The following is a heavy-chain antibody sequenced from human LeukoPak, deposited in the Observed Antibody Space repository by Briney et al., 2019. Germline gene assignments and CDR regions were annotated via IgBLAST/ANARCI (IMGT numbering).Heavy chain of an antibody. CDR1: GFTFSSYG. Sequence: GGSLRLSCAASGFTFSSYGMHWVRQAPGKGLEWVAFIRYDGSNKYYADSVKGRFTISRDNAKNSLYLQMNSLRAEDTAVYYCARGRSSSWYVISSMDVWGKGTTVTVSS. D-gene: IGHD6-13*01. V-gene: IGHV3-30*02. CDR3: ARGRSSSWYVISSMDV. J-gene: IGHJ6*03. CDR2: IRYDGSNK.